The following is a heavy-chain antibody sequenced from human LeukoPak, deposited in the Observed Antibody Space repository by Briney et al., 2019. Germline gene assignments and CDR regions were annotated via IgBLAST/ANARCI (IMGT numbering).Heavy chain of an antibody. CDR2: VSGGGATT. J-gene: IGHJ5*02. V-gene: IGHV3-23*01. CDR3: ARDPGGSSPDWFDP. Sequence: PGGSLRLSCTASGFTFINYAMSWVRQAPGKGLEWVSSVSGGGATTYYADSVKGRFTISRDNSKNTLHLQMSSLRADDTAVYYCARDPGGSSPDWFDPWGQGTLVTVSS. CDR1: GFTFINYA. D-gene: IGHD1-26*01.